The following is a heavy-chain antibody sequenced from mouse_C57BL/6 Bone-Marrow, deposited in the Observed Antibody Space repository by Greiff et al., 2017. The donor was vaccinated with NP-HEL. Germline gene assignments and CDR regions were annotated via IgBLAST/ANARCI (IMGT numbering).Heavy chain of an antibody. D-gene: IGHD1-1*01. J-gene: IGHJ2*01. CDR3: TPFTTVVATDY. CDR1: GFNIKDDY. CDR2: IDPENGDT. Sequence: VHVKQSGAELVRPGASVKLSCTASGFNIKDDYMHWVKQRPEQGLEWIGWIDPENGDTEYASKFQGKATITADTSSNTAYLQLSSLTSEDTAVYYCTPFTTVVATDYWGQGTTLTVSS. V-gene: IGHV14-4*01.